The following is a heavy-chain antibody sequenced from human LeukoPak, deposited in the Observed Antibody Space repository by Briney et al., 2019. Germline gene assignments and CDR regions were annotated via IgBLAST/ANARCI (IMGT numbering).Heavy chain of an antibody. CDR2: ISSSGSTI. CDR1: GFTFSSYN. Sequence: GGSLRLSCAASGFTFSSYNMNWVRQAPGKGLEWVSYISSSGSTIYYADSVKGRFTISRDNAKNSLYLQLNSLRPEDTAVYYCARDNSVRDEAWWFNPWGQGTLVTVSS. D-gene: IGHD5-24*01. J-gene: IGHJ5*02. CDR3: ARDNSVRDEAWWFNP. V-gene: IGHV3-48*01.